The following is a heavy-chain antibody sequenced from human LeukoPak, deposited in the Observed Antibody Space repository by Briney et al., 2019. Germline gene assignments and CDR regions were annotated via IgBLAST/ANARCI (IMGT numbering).Heavy chain of an antibody. V-gene: IGHV3-53*05. CDR2: IYSGGST. CDR3: AREKHGSGWGGFDY. Sequence: GGSLRLSCAASGFTVSSNYMSWVRQAPGKGLEWVSVIYSGGSTYYADSVKGRFTISRDNSKNTLYLQMNSLRAEDTAVYYCAREKHGSGWGGFDYWGQGTLVTVSS. J-gene: IGHJ4*02. CDR1: GFTVSSNY. D-gene: IGHD6-19*01.